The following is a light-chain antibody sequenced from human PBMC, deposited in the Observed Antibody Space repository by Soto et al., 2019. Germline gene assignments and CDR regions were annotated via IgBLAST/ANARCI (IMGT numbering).Light chain of an antibody. J-gene: IGLJ3*02. CDR2: GNS. V-gene: IGLV1-40*01. CDR1: SSNIGAGYD. Sequence: QSVLTQPPSVPGAPGQRVTISCTGSSSNIGAGYDVHWYQQLPGTAPKLLIYGNSNRPSGVPDRFSGSKSGTSASLAITGLQAEDAADYYCQSYDSSLSALFGGGTKLTVL. CDR3: QSYDSSLSAL.